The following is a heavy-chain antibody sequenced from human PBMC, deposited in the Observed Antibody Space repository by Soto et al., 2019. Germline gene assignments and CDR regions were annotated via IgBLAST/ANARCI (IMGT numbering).Heavy chain of an antibody. CDR3: AQTPWLAAAGPGRLDL. D-gene: IGHD6-25*01. V-gene: IGHV1-69*12. CDR2: IIPIFGRA. CDR1: GGTFSSYA. J-gene: IGHJ2*01. Sequence: QVQLVQSGAEVKKPGSSVKVSCKASGGTFSSYAISWVRQAPGQGLEWMGGIIPIFGRANYAQNFQGRLTITAAASLRPAYMAVSSLRAEYTAVHCWAQTPWLAAAGPGRLDLWGRGTLVTVSS.